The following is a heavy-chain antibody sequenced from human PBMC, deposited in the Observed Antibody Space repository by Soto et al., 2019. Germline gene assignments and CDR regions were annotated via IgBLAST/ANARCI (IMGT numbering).Heavy chain of an antibody. CDR1: GFTLSSYW. J-gene: IGHJ5*02. CDR3: AREGYSYGYAGWSGYDYSWFDP. D-gene: IGHD5-18*01. CDR2: INSDGSST. Sequence: GGSLRLSCAASGFTLSSYWMHWVRQAPGKGLVWVSRINSDGSSTSYADSVKGRFTISRDNAKNTLYLQMNSLRAEDTAVYYCAREGYSYGYAGWSGYDYSWFDPWGQGTLVTVSS. V-gene: IGHV3-74*01.